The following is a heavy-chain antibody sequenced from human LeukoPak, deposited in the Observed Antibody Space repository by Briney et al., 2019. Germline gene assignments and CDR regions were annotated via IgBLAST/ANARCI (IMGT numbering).Heavy chain of an antibody. CDR3: AREKEFYDSSGYAYYYYGMDV. CDR2: ISWNSGSI. J-gene: IGHJ6*02. Sequence: PGGSLRLSCAASGFTFDDYAMHWVRQAPGKGLEWVSGISWNSGSIGYADSVKGRFTISRDNAKNSLYLQMNSLRAEDTAVYYCAREKEFYDSSGYAYYYYGMDVWGQGTTVTVSS. D-gene: IGHD3-22*01. V-gene: IGHV3-9*01. CDR1: GFTFDDYA.